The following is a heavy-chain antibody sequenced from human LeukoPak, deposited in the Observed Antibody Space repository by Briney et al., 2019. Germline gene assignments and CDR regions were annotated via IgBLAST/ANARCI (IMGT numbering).Heavy chain of an antibody. D-gene: IGHD5-18*01. J-gene: IGHJ4*02. Sequence: GGCLRVSCAAPGFTFSNYAMYWGRETPGEGREWVAIVSYEGTNKYSADSVKSRFTISRDNSKTMVFLHMTSLRAEDTAVYYCARDHVYTYSKDRFDYWGQGTLVTVSS. V-gene: IGHV3-30*04. CDR3: ARDHVYTYSKDRFDY. CDR2: VSYEGTNK. CDR1: GFTFSNYA.